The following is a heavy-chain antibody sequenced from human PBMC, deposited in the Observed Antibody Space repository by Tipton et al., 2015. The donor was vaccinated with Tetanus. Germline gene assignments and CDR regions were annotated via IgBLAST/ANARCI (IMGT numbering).Heavy chain of an antibody. Sequence: TLSLTCPVSGGSISSSSYFWGWIRQPPGKGPEWIGSIYYSGSTYYNPSLKSRVTISVDTSKNQFSLKLSSVTATDTAVYYCARLPIGHYFDYWGQGTLVTVSS. CDR1: GGSISSSSYF. CDR2: IYYSGST. V-gene: IGHV4-39*01. J-gene: IGHJ4*02. CDR3: ARLPIGHYFDY. D-gene: IGHD3-22*01.